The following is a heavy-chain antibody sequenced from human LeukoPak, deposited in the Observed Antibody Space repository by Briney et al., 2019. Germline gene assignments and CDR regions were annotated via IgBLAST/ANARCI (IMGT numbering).Heavy chain of an antibody. V-gene: IGHV4-59*01. CDR3: ARSLRGRLDY. D-gene: IGHD3-16*02. J-gene: IGHJ4*02. CDR1: GGSFSDYY. Sequence: SETLSLTCTVSGGSFSDYYWTWIRQPPGKGLEWIGYSGSAKYNPSLKSRVTISTDTSKRHFSLTLSNVTAADTAVYYCARSLRGRLDYWGQGTLVTVSS. CDR2: SGSA.